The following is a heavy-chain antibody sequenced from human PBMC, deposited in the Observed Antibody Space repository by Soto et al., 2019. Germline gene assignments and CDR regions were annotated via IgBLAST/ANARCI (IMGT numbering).Heavy chain of an antibody. CDR1: CGSFSGYY. Sequence: SETLSLTCAVYCGSFSGYYWSWIRQPPGKGLEWIGEINHSGSTNYNPSLKSRVTISVDTSKNQFSLKLSSVTAADTAVYYCASGAQSHYGMDVWGQGTTVTVSS. J-gene: IGHJ6*02. CDR3: ASGAQSHYGMDV. V-gene: IGHV4-34*01. CDR2: INHSGST.